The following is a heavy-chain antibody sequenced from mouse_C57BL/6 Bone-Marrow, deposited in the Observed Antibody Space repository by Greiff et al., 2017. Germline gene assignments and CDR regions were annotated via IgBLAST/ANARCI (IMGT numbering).Heavy chain of an antibody. Sequence: VQLQQSVAELVRPGASVTLSCTASGFNIKNTYMHWVKQRPEQGLEWIGRIDPANGNTKYAPKFQGKATITADTSSNTAYLQLSSLTSEDTAIYYCASPNYYGSSQFAYWGQGTLVTVSA. D-gene: IGHD1-1*01. CDR1: GFNIKNTY. J-gene: IGHJ3*01. CDR2: IDPANGNT. CDR3: ASPNYYGSSQFAY. V-gene: IGHV14-3*01.